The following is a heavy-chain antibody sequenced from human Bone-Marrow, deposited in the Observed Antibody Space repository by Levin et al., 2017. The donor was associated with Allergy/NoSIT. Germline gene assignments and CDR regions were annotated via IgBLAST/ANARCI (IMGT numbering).Heavy chain of an antibody. D-gene: IGHD3-16*01. CDR2: ISWNSGSI. CDR3: AKDIYRARRGGVFNYYYYGMDV. Sequence: SLKISCAASGFTFDDYAMHWVRQAPGKGLEWVSGISWNSGSIGYADSVKGRFTISRDNAKNSLYLQMNSLRAEDTALYYCAKDIYRARRGGVFNYYYYGMDVWGQGTTVTVSS. CDR1: GFTFDDYA. J-gene: IGHJ6*02. V-gene: IGHV3-9*01.